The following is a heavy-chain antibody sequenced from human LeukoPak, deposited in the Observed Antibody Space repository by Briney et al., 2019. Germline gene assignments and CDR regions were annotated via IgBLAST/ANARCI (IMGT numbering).Heavy chain of an antibody. CDR2: ISGSGGST. V-gene: IGHV3-23*01. J-gene: IGHJ4*02. Sequence: PGGSLRLSCAASGFTFSSYAMSWVRQAPGKGLEGVSAISGSGGSTYYADSVKGRFTISRDNSRNTLHLQMNSLRAEDTAVYFCAKAFYCASTCCCVCDYWGQGSLVTVSS. D-gene: IGHD2-2*01. CDR3: AKAFYCASTCCCVCDY. CDR1: GFTFSSYA.